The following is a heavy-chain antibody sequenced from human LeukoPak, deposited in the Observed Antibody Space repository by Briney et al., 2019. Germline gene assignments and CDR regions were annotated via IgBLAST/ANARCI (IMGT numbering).Heavy chain of an antibody. V-gene: IGHV3-23*01. CDR1: GFTFSNYA. CDR3: AKDPLGSGTHYSSRFDY. D-gene: IGHD3-10*01. Sequence: GGSLRLSCTASGFTFSNYAMTWVRQAPGKGLEWVSSVSGSDGRTYYADSVKGRFTISRDNSKNTLYLQMNSLRAEDTAIYYCAKDPLGSGTHYSSRFDYWGQGTLVTVSS. J-gene: IGHJ4*02. CDR2: VSGSDGRT.